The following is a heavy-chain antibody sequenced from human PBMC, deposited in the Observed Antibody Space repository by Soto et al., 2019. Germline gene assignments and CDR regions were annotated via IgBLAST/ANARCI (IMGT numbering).Heavy chain of an antibody. CDR3: AKAPRKTGTAGYYFDY. J-gene: IGHJ4*02. V-gene: IGHV3-9*01. D-gene: IGHD1-1*01. Sequence: GGSLRLSCAASGFTFDDYAMHWVRQAPGKGLEWVSGISWNSGSIGYADSVKGRFTISRDNAKNSLYLQMNSLRAEDTALYYCAKAPRKTGTAGYYFDYWGQGTLVTVSS. CDR2: ISWNSGSI. CDR1: GFTFDDYA.